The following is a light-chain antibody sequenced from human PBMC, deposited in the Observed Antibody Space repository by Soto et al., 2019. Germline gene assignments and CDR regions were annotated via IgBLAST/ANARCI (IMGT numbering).Light chain of an antibody. CDR3: GTWDSSLGAPYV. CDR2: ENN. J-gene: IGLJ1*01. Sequence: QSALTQPPSVSAAPGQKVTISCSGSSSNIGNNYVSWYQQLPGTAPKLLIFENNKRPSGIPDRFSGSKSGTSATMGITGLQTGDEANYYCGTWDSSLGAPYVFGTGTKVPV. CDR1: SSNIGNNY. V-gene: IGLV1-51*02.